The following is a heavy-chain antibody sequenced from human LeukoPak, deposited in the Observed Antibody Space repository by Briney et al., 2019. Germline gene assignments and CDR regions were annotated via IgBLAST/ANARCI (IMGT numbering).Heavy chain of an antibody. CDR1: GFTFSSYA. Sequence: GRSLRLSCAASGFTFSSYAMHWVRQAPGKGLEWVAVISYDGSNKYYADSVKGRFTISRDNSKNTLYLQMNSLRAEDTALYYCAKDATAVPGTVYMDVWGKGTTVTISS. D-gene: IGHD6-13*01. J-gene: IGHJ6*03. CDR3: AKDATAVPGTVYMDV. V-gene: IGHV3-30*04. CDR2: ISYDGSNK.